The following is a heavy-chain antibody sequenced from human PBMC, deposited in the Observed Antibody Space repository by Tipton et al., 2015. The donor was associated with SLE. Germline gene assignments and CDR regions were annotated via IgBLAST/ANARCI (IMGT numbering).Heavy chain of an antibody. Sequence: TLSLTCTVSGGSISSHYWSWIRQPPGKGLEWIGYIYYSGSTNYNPSLKSRVTISVDTSKNQFSLKLSSVTAADTAVYYCARGLYSSSWYDSWGQGILVTVSS. J-gene: IGHJ5*01. CDR2: IYYSGST. CDR1: GGSISSHY. D-gene: IGHD2-2*01. V-gene: IGHV4-59*11. CDR3: ARGLYSSSWYDS.